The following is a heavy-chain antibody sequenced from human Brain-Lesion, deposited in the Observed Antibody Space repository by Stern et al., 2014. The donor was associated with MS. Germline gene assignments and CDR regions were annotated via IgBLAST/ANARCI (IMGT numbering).Heavy chain of an antibody. CDR3: ARHDSVPRPSQLYSARDRGPGYFDY. CDR1: GGSISSSTYY. D-gene: IGHD1-26*01. J-gene: IGHJ4*02. CDR2: IYYSGFT. V-gene: IGHV4-39*01. Sequence: VQLVESGPGLVKPSETLSLTCTVSGGSISSSTYYWAWIRQPPGKGLEWIGNIYYSGFTYYNRSPKIRVTISVYMSKNQFSLKLSSVTAADTAIYYCARHDSVPRPSQLYSARDRGPGYFDYWGQGTLVTVSS.